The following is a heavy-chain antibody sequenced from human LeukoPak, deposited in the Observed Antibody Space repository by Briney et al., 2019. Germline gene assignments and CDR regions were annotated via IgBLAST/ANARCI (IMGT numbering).Heavy chain of an antibody. CDR2: ISSSRITI. CDR1: GFTFSSYS. Sequence: PGGSLRLSCAAPGFTFSSYSLNWVRQAPGEGLEWVSFISSSRITIYYADSVKGRFTTSRDNAEKSLYLQMTRLRAEDTAVYYCARDRGGSYSAIDYWGQGTLVTVSS. V-gene: IGHV3-48*04. D-gene: IGHD2-15*01. CDR3: ARDRGGSYSAIDY. J-gene: IGHJ4*02.